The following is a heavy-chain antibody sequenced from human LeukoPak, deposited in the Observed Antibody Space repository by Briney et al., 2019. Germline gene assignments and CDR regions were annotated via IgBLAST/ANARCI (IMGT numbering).Heavy chain of an antibody. J-gene: IGHJ4*02. V-gene: IGHV4-61*01. CDR2: IYYSGST. D-gene: IGHD4-23*01. CDR3: ARGYGSNPEDFDY. Sequence: SETLSLTCTVSGGSVSSGSYYWSWIRQPPGKGLEWIGYIYYSGSTNYNPSLKSRVTISVDTSKNQFSLKLSSVTAADTAVYYCARGYGSNPEDFDYWGQGTLVTVSS. CDR1: GGSVSSGSYY.